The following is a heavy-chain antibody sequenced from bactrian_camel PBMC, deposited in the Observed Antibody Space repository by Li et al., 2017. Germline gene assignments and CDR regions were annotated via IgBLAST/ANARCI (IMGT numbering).Heavy chain of an antibody. CDR1: RPTYSLCD. V-gene: IGHV3S53*01. D-gene: IGHD2*01. Sequence: HVQLVESGGGSVQTGGSLRLSCAAHRPTYSLCDLGWYRQAPGKERELVATLAGVADSVKGRFTVSQDTAKNMVYLQMNDLKPEDTAMYYCAAVCSSRGGPWYQPIKYNYWGQGTQVTVS. J-gene: IGHJ4*01. CDR3: AAVCSSRGGPWYQPIKYNY. CDR2: LAG.